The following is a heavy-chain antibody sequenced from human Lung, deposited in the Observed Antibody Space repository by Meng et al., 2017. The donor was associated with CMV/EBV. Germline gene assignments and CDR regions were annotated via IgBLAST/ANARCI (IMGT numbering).Heavy chain of an antibody. V-gene: IGHV5-51*01. CDR1: AYTFSTYW. Sequence: GGSLGLSCKGSAYTFSTYWLGWVRQLPGRGLEWMGLIYPADSNTTYSPSFRGHVTISADKSISTAYLQWIGLRASDTAIYYCARKRGYFVDYWGHGTPVTVSS. CDR2: IYPADSNT. D-gene: IGHD5-18*01. J-gene: IGHJ4*01. CDR3: ARKRGYFVDY.